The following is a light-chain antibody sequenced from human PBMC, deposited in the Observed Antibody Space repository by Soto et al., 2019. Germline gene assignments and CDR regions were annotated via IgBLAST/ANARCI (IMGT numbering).Light chain of an antibody. J-gene: IGKJ5*01. CDR2: WAS. CDR3: QQYVTAAIT. Sequence: EIVLTQSPSTLSLSLGERATLXXRASQSVGSDVDGYQQKPGQAPRXISAWASSRATGSPDRFSGGGAGTDFTLTISSLEPEDFTLYYCQQYVTAAITFGQGTRLEIK. CDR1: QSVGSD. V-gene: IGKV3-20*01.